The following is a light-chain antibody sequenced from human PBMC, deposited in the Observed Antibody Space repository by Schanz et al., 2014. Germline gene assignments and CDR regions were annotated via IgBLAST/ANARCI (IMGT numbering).Light chain of an antibody. J-gene: IGLJ2*01. CDR2: DVS. CDR3: SSYTTSSTVI. V-gene: IGLV2-14*01. CDR1: SSDVGGYDF. Sequence: QSALTQPASVSGSPGQSITISCTGTSSDVGGYDFVSWYQQHPGKAPKLMIYDVSARPSGVSNRFSGSKSGNTASLTISGLQTDDEADYYCSSYTTSSTVIFGGGTKLTVL.